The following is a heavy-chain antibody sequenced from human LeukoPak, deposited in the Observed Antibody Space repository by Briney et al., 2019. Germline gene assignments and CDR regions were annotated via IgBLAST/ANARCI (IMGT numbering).Heavy chain of an antibody. J-gene: IGHJ3*02. D-gene: IGHD3-22*01. CDR2: IFHYGTT. CDR1: GGSIRTTTW. Sequence: PSGTLSLTCSVSGGSIRTTTWWSWVRQPPGKGLEWIGDIFHYGTTNYNPSLKSRVTMSVDTSSNQFSLTLNSVTAADTAVYYCARENDRGRFDIWGQGTMVTVSS. CDR3: ARENDRGRFDI. V-gene: IGHV4-4*02.